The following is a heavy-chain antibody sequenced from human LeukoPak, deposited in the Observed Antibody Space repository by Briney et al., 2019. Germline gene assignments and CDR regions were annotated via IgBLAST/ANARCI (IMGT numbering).Heavy chain of an antibody. V-gene: IGHV4-30-4*01. CDR2: IYYSGST. D-gene: IGHD3-22*01. J-gene: IGHJ4*02. CDR3: ARAGYDSSGYYSIDY. Sequence: SQTLSLTCTVSGGSISSGDYYWSWIRQPPGKGLEWIGYIYYSGSTYYNPSLKSRVTISADTSKNQFSLKLSSVTAADTAVYYCARAGYDSSGYYSIDYWGQGTLVTVSS. CDR1: GGSISSGDYY.